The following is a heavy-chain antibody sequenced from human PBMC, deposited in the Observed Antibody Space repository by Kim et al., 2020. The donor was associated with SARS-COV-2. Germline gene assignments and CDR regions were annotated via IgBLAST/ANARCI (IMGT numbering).Heavy chain of an antibody. D-gene: IGHD3-10*01. Sequence: GGSLRLSCAASGFTFSDYYMSWIRQAPGKGLEWVSYISSSGSTIYYADSVKGRFTISRDNAKNSLYLQMNSLRAEDTAVYYCARKLDGSGSYYGASYYFDYWGQGTLVTVSS. CDR3: ARKLDGSGSYYGASYYFDY. CDR2: ISSSGSTI. J-gene: IGHJ4*02. V-gene: IGHV3-11*04. CDR1: GFTFSDYY.